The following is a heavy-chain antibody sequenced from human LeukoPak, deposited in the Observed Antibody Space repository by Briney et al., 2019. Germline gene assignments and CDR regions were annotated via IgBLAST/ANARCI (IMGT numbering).Heavy chain of an antibody. CDR3: ARGVEYDFWSGYYSGMYYLDY. V-gene: IGHV4-34*01. Sequence: SETLSLTCAVYGGSFSGYYWSWIRQTPGKGLEWIGEINHSGSTNYNPSLKSRVTISVDTSKNQFSLKLSSVTAADTAVYYCARGVEYDFWSGYYSGMYYLDYWGQGTLATVSS. J-gene: IGHJ4*02. D-gene: IGHD3-3*01. CDR2: INHSGST. CDR1: GGSFSGYY.